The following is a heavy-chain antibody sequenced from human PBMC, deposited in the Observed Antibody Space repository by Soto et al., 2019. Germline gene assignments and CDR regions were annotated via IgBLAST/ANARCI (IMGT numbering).Heavy chain of an antibody. D-gene: IGHD3-22*01. CDR1: GGSISSDDYS. CDR3: ARGSTDYFDSTGYNGYFDY. CDR2: ISDSGDT. Sequence: PSETLSLTCAVSGGSISSDDYSWTWIRQPPGKALEWLGYISDSGDTYYNPSLKSRATISADRPKNQFSLNLSSVTAADTAVYYCARGSTDYFDSTGYNGYFDYWGQGTPVTVSS. J-gene: IGHJ4*02. V-gene: IGHV4-30-2*01.